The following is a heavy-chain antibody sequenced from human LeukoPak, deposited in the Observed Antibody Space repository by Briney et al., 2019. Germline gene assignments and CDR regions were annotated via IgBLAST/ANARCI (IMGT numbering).Heavy chain of an antibody. D-gene: IGHD3-22*01. Sequence: GGSLRLSCAASGFIFSNYAMGWVRQAPGKGLEWVSAIGGSGGSAFYTDSVKGRFTISRDNSRNTLYLQMNSLRADDTAVYYRAKRDSSGYSTSFFDYWGQGTLVTVSS. V-gene: IGHV3-23*01. CDR1: GFIFSNYA. CDR2: IGGSGGSA. J-gene: IGHJ4*02. CDR3: AKRDSSGYSTSFFDY.